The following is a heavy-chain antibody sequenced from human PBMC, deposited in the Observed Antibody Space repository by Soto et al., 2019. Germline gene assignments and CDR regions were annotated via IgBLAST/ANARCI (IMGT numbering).Heavy chain of an antibody. CDR2: ISGSGGST. D-gene: IGHD3-16*02. CDR3: AKDRGITIWGVIVTDAFDI. CDR1: GFTFSSYA. J-gene: IGHJ3*02. Sequence: EVQLLESGGGLVQPGGCLRLSCAAYGFTFSSYAMSWVRQAPGKGLEWVSAISGSGGSTYYADSVKGRFTISRDNSKNTLYLQMNSLRAEDTAVYYCAKDRGITIWGVIVTDAFDIWGQGTMVTVSS. V-gene: IGHV3-23*01.